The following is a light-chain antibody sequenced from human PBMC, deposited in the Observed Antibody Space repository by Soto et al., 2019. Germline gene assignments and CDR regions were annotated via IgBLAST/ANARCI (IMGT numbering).Light chain of an antibody. V-gene: IGLV2-23*02. CDR3: CSYGGRSTYV. Sequence: QSALTQPASVSGSPGQSITISCTGTSSDVGSYNLVSWYQQHPGTAPKLMIYEVTKRPSGVSSRFSASRSANTATLTISGLQAEDEADYYCCSYGGRSTYVFGTGTKLTVL. CDR1: SSDVGSYNL. J-gene: IGLJ1*01. CDR2: EVT.